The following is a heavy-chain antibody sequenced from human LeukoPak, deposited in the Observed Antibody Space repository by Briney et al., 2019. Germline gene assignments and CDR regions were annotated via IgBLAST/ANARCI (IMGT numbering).Heavy chain of an antibody. Sequence: PGGSLRLSCAASGFTFSSYSMNWVRQAPGKGLEWVSYISSSSSTIYYADSVKGRFTISRDNAKNSLYLQMNSLRAEDTAVYYCARDAPRSSDYYYYMDVWGKGTTVTVSS. D-gene: IGHD6-13*01. CDR2: ISSSSSTI. J-gene: IGHJ6*03. CDR1: GFTFSSYS. V-gene: IGHV3-48*01. CDR3: ARDAPRSSDYYYYMDV.